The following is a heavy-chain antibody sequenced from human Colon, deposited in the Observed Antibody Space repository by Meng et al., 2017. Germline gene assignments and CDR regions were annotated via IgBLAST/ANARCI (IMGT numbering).Heavy chain of an antibody. CDR1: GGSISASGYS. D-gene: IGHD3-22*01. CDR2: IGHSGFT. CDR3: VRSSAWVRTGFDP. J-gene: IGHJ5*02. Sequence: QPQLQESGPGLVKPSEALSLTCSVPGGSISASGYSWGWIRQSPGKGLEWIGSIGHSGFTYYTPSVKSRVTVSIDTSKSQFSLKLTSVTAADTAVYFCVRSSAWVRTGFDPWGQGTLVTVSS. V-gene: IGHV4-39*01.